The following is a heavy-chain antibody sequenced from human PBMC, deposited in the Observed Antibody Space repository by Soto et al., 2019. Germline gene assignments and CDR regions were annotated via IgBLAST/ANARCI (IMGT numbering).Heavy chain of an antibody. V-gene: IGHV3-33*01. CDR3: ERDLTSSRWFPYQGMDV. D-gene: IGHD6-13*01. CDR1: GFTFSSYG. J-gene: IGHJ6*01. Sequence: QVQLVESGGGVVQPGRSLRLSCAASGFTFSSYGMHWVRQAPGKGLEWVAVIWYDGSNKYYADSVKRRFTITRDNYKNTLYLQMKSLRAEDTAVYYCERDLTSSRWFPYQGMDVW. CDR2: IWYDGSNK.